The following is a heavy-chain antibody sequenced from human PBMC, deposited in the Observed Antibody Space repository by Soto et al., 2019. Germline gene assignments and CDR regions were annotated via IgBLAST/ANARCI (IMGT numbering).Heavy chain of an antibody. D-gene: IGHD3-3*01. CDR3: ARAGVAASDY. V-gene: IGHV4-39*01. J-gene: IGHJ4*02. Sequence: SETLSLTCTVSGGSISDDTYYWGWIRQPPGKGLEWIGSIYYSGTSSYNPSLKSRVTMSVDTSKKQLSLRLRSVTAADTAVYYCARAGVAASDYWGQGTLVTVSS. CDR1: GGSISDDTYY. CDR2: IYYSGTS.